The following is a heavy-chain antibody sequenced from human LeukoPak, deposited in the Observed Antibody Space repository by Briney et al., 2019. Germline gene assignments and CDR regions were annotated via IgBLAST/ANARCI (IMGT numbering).Heavy chain of an antibody. J-gene: IGHJ4*02. Sequence: PSETLSLTCAVYGGSFSGYYWSWIRQPPGKGLEWIGEINHSGSTNYNPSLKSRVTISVDTSKNQFSLKLSSVTAADTAVYYCARSSGRGIWGQGTLVTVPS. CDR1: GGSFSGYY. D-gene: IGHD3-22*01. V-gene: IGHV4-34*01. CDR3: ARSSGRGI. CDR2: INHSGST.